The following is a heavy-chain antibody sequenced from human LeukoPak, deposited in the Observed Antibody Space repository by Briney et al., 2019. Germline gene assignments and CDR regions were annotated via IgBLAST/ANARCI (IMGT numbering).Heavy chain of an antibody. D-gene: IGHD3-10*01. CDR2: IIPIFGTA. Sequence: ASVKVSCKASGGTFSSYAISWVRQAPGQGLEWMGRIIPIFGTANYAQKFQGRVTITTDESTSTAYMELSSLRSEDTAVYYCAREMVRGVIPLPFDYWGQGNLVTVSS. CDR3: AREMVRGVIPLPFDY. V-gene: IGHV1-69*05. J-gene: IGHJ4*02. CDR1: GGTFSSYA.